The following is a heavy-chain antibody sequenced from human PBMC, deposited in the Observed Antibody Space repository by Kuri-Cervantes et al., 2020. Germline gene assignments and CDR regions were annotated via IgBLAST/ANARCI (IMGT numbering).Heavy chain of an antibody. CDR3: ARRIPPYYYDSSGLDDAFDI. Sequence: ASVKVSCKASGYTFTGYYMHWVRQAPGQGLEWMGWINPNSGGTNYAQKFQGRVTMTRDTSISTAYMELSRLRSDDTAVYYRARRIPPYYYDSSGLDDAFDIWGQGTMVTVSS. CDR2: INPNSGGT. J-gene: IGHJ3*02. CDR1: GYTFTGYY. D-gene: IGHD3-22*01. V-gene: IGHV1-2*02.